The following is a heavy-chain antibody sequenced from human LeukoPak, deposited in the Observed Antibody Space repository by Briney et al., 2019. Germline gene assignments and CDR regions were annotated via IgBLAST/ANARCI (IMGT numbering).Heavy chain of an antibody. Sequence: PGGSLRLSCAASGFTFSSYGMHWVRQAPGKGLEWVSLISYDGSNKYYADSVKGRFTISRDNAKNSLYLQMNSLRAEDTAVYYCARGNGYRGYSGYGDYYFDYWGQGTLVTVSS. CDR1: GFTFSSYG. CDR2: ISYDGSNK. V-gene: IGHV3-30*03. CDR3: ARGNGYRGYSGYGDYYFDY. J-gene: IGHJ4*02. D-gene: IGHD5-12*01.